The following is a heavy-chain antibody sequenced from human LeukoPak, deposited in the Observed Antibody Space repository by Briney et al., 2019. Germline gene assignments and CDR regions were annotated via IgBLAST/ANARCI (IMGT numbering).Heavy chain of an antibody. D-gene: IGHD6-13*01. CDR3: ARGIAAAGILDAFDI. CDR1: GFTFSSYE. J-gene: IGHJ3*02. V-gene: IGHV3-48*03. Sequence: GGSLRLSCAASGFTFSSYEMNWVRQAPGKGLEWVSYISSSGSTIYYADSVKGRFTISRDNAKNSLYLQMNSLRAEDTAVYYCARGIAAAGILDAFDIWGQGTMVTVSS. CDR2: ISSSGSTI.